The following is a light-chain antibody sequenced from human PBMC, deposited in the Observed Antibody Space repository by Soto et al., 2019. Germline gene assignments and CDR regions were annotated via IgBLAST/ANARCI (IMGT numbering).Light chain of an antibody. J-gene: IGKJ2*01. V-gene: IGKV3-20*01. CDR2: AAS. Sequence: DIVLTQSTGTVSLSPGEIATLSCRASQSLTNNYLAWSQQRPGQAPKLLIYAASARATGIPDRFSGSGSGTYFTLTISRLEPEDFAVYYCQQYGNSPYTFGQGTKLEIK. CDR3: QQYGNSPYT. CDR1: QSLTNNY.